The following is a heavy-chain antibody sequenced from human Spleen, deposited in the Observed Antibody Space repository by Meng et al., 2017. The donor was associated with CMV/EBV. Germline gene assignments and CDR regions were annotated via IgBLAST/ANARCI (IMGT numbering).Heavy chain of an antibody. CDR1: GFTFSDYA. D-gene: IGHD5-12*01. CDR2: ISYDGSNK. J-gene: IGHJ4*02. CDR3: ARDSGGYPGDY. Sequence: GESLKISCAASGFTFSDYAIHWVRQAPGKGLEWVAVISYDGSNKHYADSVKGRFTISRDNSENTLFLQMNSLRAEDTAVYYCARDSGGYPGDYWGQGTLVTVSS. V-gene: IGHV3-30-3*01.